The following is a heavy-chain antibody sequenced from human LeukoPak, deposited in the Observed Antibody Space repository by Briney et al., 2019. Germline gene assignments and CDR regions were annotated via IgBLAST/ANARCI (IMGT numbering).Heavy chain of an antibody. V-gene: IGHV1-2*02. J-gene: IGHJ4*02. CDR1: GYTFTGYY. CDR3: ARGRAMVRGPKIDY. D-gene: IGHD3-10*01. CDR2: INPNSGGT. Sequence: GASVKVSCKASGYTFTGYYMHWVRQAPGQGLEWMGWINPNSGGTNYAQKFQGRVTMTRNTSISTAYMELSSLRSEDTAVYYCARGRAMVRGPKIDYWGQGTLVTVSS.